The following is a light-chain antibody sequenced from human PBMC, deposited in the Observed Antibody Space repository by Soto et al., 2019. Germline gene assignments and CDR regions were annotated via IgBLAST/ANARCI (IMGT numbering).Light chain of an antibody. V-gene: IGLV1-47*01. Sequence: QSVLTQPPSASGTPGQRVTISCSGSSSNIGNNYVYWYQQVPGTAPKLLIYANSQRPSGVPDRFSGSKSGTSASLAISGLRAGDEADYFFGAWDDSLSWSVVGGSNQLTVL. CDR1: SSNIGNNY. CDR2: ANS. CDR3: GAWDDSLSWSV. J-gene: IGLJ7*01.